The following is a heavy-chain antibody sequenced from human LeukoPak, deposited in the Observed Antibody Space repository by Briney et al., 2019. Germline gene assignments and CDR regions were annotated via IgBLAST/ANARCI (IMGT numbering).Heavy chain of an antibody. V-gene: IGHV3-30-3*01. Sequence: PGGSLRLSCAASGFTFSSYAMHWVRQAPGKGLEWVAVISYDGSNKYYADSVKGRFTISRDNSKNTLYLQMNSLRAEDTAVYYCAKGQLFLFDYWGQGTLVTVSS. CDR2: ISYDGSNK. CDR1: GFTFSSYA. D-gene: IGHD2-2*01. J-gene: IGHJ4*02. CDR3: AKGQLFLFDY.